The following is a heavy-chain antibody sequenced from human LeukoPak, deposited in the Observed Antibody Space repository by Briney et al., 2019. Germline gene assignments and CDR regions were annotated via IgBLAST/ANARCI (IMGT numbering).Heavy chain of an antibody. CDR3: AKDAQRGFDYSNSLQN. CDR2: IWSDGSDK. Sequence: GGSQRLSCAASGFTFIHYGMHWVRQTPGAGLEWVAVIWSDGSDKYYAKSVKGRFTISRDNSKNSLFLQMNSLRAEDTAVYYCAKDAQRGFDYSNSLQNWGQGILVTVSS. J-gene: IGHJ1*01. D-gene: IGHD4-11*01. V-gene: IGHV3-33*06. CDR1: GFTFIHYG.